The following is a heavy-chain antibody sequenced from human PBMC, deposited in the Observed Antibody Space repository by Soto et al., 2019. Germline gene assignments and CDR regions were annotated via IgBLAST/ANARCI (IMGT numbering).Heavy chain of an antibody. CDR2: IIPFFGIA. CDR3: ARDGLYGWGTYYPPLGFDY. Sequence: QVQLVQSGAEVKKPESSVKVSCKASGGTFSSYAINWVRQAPGQGLEWLGGIIPFFGIANYAQKFQGRVTITVNDSTSTAYMELSNLRSGDTAVYYGARDGLYGWGTYYPPLGFDYWGQGTLVTVSS. V-gene: IGHV1-69*12. CDR1: GGTFSSYA. D-gene: IGHD3-10*01. J-gene: IGHJ4*02.